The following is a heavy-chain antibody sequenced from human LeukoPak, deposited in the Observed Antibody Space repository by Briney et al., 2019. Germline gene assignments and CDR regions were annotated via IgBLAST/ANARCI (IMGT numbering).Heavy chain of an antibody. Sequence: ASVKVSCKASGGTFSSYAISWVRQAPGQGLEWMGRIIPILGIANYAQKFQGRVTITADKSTSTAYMELSSLRSEDTAVYYCARGEVEGAFDIWGQGTMVTVSS. V-gene: IGHV1-69*04. CDR1: GGTFSSYA. CDR2: IIPILGIA. D-gene: IGHD3-16*01. J-gene: IGHJ3*02. CDR3: ARGEVEGAFDI.